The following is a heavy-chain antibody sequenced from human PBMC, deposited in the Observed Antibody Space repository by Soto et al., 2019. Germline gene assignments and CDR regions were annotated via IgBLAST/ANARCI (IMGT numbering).Heavy chain of an antibody. CDR1: GDSVSKCY. CDR3: ARSPAYGDYANLDT. J-gene: IGHJ5*02. CDR2: IYTTRSP. Sequence: SSETLSLTCTVSGDSVSKCYWNWIRQPAGKGLEWIGRIYTTRSPNYNPSLKSRVTMSVDTSKNQFSLKLNLTSVTAADTAVYYCARSPAYGDYANLDTWGQGTLVTVS. D-gene: IGHD4-17*01. V-gene: IGHV4-4*07.